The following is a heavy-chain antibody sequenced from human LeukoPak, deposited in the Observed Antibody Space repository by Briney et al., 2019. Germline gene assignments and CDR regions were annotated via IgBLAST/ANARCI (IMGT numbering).Heavy chain of an antibody. CDR2: INPNSGTT. V-gene: IGHV1-2*02. CDR3: ASIAARRDLRPPVP. CDR1: GYTFTAYY. Sequence: ASVKVSCKATGYTFTAYYMQWVRQAPGQGLEWMGWINPNSGTTNCAQKFQGRVTMTRDTSISTAYMELNRLRSADTAIYYCASIAARRDLRPPVPWGQGTLVTVSS. J-gene: IGHJ5*02. D-gene: IGHD6-6*01.